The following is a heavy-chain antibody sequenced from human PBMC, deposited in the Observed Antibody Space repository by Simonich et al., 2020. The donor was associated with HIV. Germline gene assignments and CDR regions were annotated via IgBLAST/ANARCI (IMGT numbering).Heavy chain of an antibody. Sequence: EVQLVESGGGLVKPGGSLRLSCAASGFTFRSYSMNWVRQGPGKGLEWVSSISSSSSYIYYADSVKGRFTISRDNAKNSLYLQMNSLRAEDTAVYYCARDGRKGSSTSCSDYWGQGTLVTVSS. D-gene: IGHD2-2*01. CDR2: ISSSSSYI. CDR3: ARDGRKGSSTSCSDY. CDR1: GFTFRSYS. J-gene: IGHJ4*02. V-gene: IGHV3-21*01.